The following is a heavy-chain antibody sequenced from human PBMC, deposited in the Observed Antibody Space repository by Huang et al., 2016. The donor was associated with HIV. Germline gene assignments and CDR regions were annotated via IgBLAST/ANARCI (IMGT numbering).Heavy chain of an antibody. J-gene: IGHJ3*02. D-gene: IGHD2-2*01. CDR1: GYTFNGYW. V-gene: IGHV5-51*01. CDR2: IYPGDSDT. CDR3: ARQGVGDFVVEPTGLGAFDI. Sequence: EVQLVQSGAVVKKPGESLQISCKGSGYTFNGYWIGWVRQMPGKGLEWMAIIYPGDSDTTYRPSFQGQVTISADKSISTAYVQWSGLKASDTAMYYCARQGVGDFVVEPTGLGAFDIWGQGTMVTVSS.